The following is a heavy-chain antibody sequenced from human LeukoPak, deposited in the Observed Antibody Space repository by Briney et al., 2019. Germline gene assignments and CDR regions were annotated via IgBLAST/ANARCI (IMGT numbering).Heavy chain of an antibody. Sequence: ASVKVSCKASGYSFADYYMHWVRQAPGQGLEWMGWIKPNSGGTRSAQKFQGRVTMTRDTSISTAYMELSSLRYDDTAVYYCARRSTMVRGKFDPWGQGTLVTVSS. CDR1: GYSFADYY. V-gene: IGHV1-2*02. D-gene: IGHD3-10*01. CDR3: ARRSTMVRGKFDP. CDR2: IKPNSGGT. J-gene: IGHJ5*02.